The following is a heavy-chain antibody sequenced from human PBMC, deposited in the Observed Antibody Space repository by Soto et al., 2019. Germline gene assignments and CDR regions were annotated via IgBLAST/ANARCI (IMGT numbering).Heavy chain of an antibody. CDR3: ARGLITGSYYYGMDV. V-gene: IGHV1-2*04. J-gene: IGHJ6*02. CDR2: INPNSGGT. D-gene: IGHD1-20*01. CDR1: GSTFTGYY. Sequence: ASVQVSCKASGSTFTGYYMHWVRQAPGQGLEWMGWINPNSGGTNYAQKFQGWVTMTRDTSISTAYMELSRLRSDDTAVYYCARGLITGSYYYGMDVWGQGTTVTVSS.